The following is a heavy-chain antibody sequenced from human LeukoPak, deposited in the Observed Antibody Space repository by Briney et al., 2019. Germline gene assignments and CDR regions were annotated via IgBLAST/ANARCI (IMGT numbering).Heavy chain of an antibody. V-gene: IGHV3-74*01. CDR3: ATDYWGALNY. CDR1: GFTFSSAW. D-gene: IGHD7-27*01. Sequence: PGGSLRLSCAASGFTFSSAWMHWVRQVPGKGLVWVSRINTDGSDTTYADSVMGRYTISRNNAKNTLYLQMNSLRAEDTAIYYCATDYWGALNYWGRGTLVTVSS. CDR2: INTDGSDT. J-gene: IGHJ4*02.